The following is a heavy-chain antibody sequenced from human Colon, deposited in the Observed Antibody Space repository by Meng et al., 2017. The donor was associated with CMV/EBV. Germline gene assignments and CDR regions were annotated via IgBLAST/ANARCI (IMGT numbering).Heavy chain of an antibody. CDR1: GFNLNSDA. D-gene: IGHD1-26*01. CDR3: AARSAFDY. Sequence: LRLSCVASGFNLNSDAMNWVRQDPGKGLEWVAAITADRKFMYYADSVKGRFVISRDNAKNSLFLQMNFLTAADTGVYYCAARSAFDYWGLGTLVTVTS. CDR2: ITADRKFM. V-gene: IGHV3-21*06. J-gene: IGHJ4*02.